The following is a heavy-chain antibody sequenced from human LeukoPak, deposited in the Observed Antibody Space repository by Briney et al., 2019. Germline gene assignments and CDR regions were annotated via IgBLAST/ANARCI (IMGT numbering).Heavy chain of an antibody. CDR2: ISYDGSNE. V-gene: IGHV3-30*18. CDR1: GFTFSMYG. Sequence: GGSLRLSCAASGFTFSMYGTHWVRQAPGKGLEWVALISYDGSNEYYADSVKGRFTISRDNSKNTLYLQMNSLRGEDTAVYYCAKVRVVFNWNYAYYFDYWGQGTLVTVSS. D-gene: IGHD1-7*01. CDR3: AKVRVVFNWNYAYYFDY. J-gene: IGHJ4*02.